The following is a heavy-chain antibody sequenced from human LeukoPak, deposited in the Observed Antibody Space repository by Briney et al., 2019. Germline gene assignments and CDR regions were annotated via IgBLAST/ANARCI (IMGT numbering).Heavy chain of an antibody. J-gene: IGHJ4*02. V-gene: IGHV1-2*02. Sequence: ASVRASCKASGYTFTGYYMHWVRQAPGQGLEWMGWINPNSGGTNYAQKFQGRVTMTRDTSISTAYMELSRLRSDDTAVYYCARWFSDSSSAGGYWGQGTLVTVSS. CDR1: GYTFTGYY. CDR3: ARWFSDSSSAGGY. CDR2: INPNSGGT. D-gene: IGHD6-13*01.